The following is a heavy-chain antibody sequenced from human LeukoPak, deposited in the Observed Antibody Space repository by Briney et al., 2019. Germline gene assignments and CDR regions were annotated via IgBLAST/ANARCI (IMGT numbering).Heavy chain of an antibody. CDR2: ISWNSGSI. V-gene: IGHV3-9*01. Sequence: GGSLRLSCAASGFTFDDYAMRWVRQAPGKGLEWVSGISWNSGSIGYADSVKGRFTISRDNAKNSLYLQMNSLRAEDTALYYCAKALGQLVSGFDPWGQGTLVTVSS. CDR3: AKALGQLVSGFDP. J-gene: IGHJ5*02. D-gene: IGHD6-6*01. CDR1: GFTFDDYA.